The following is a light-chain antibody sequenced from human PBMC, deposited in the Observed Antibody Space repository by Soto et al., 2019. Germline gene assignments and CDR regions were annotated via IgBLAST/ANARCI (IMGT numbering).Light chain of an antibody. CDR3: QQRSNWPLT. J-gene: IGKJ3*01. CDR2: DAS. V-gene: IGKV3-11*01. Sequence: EIVLTQSPATLSLPPGERATLSFMASQSVSSYLAWYQQKPGQAPRLLIYDASNRATGIPARFSGSGSGTDFTLTISSLEPEDFAVYYCQQRSNWPLTFGPGTKVDIK. CDR1: QSVSSY.